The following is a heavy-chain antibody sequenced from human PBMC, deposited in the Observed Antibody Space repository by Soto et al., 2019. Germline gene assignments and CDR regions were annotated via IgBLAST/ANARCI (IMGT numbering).Heavy chain of an antibody. D-gene: IGHD5-18*01. CDR2: IIPIFGTA. J-gene: IGHJ6*02. CDR3: ARAAYSYGTAYLSYYYGMDV. V-gene: IGHV1-69*01. Sequence: QVQLVQSGAEVKKPGSSVKVSCKASGGTFSTYAISWVRQAPGQGLEWVGGIIPIFGTANYAQKFQGRVTITADESMSTAYMELSSLRSEDTAVYYCARAAYSYGTAYLSYYYGMDVWGQGTTVTVSS. CDR1: GGTFSTYA.